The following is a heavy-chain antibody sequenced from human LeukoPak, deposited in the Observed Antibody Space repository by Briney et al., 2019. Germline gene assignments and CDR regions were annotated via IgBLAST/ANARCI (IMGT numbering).Heavy chain of an antibody. Sequence: GGSLRLSCAASGFTFSSYSMNWVRQAPGKGLEWVSSISSSSSYIYYADSVKGRLTISRDNAKNSLYLQMNSLRAEDTAVYYCARAQPAAIEGPGFDYWGQGTLVTVSS. V-gene: IGHV3-21*01. J-gene: IGHJ4*02. CDR1: GFTFSSYS. CDR3: ARAQPAAIEGPGFDY. CDR2: ISSSSSYI. D-gene: IGHD2-2*01.